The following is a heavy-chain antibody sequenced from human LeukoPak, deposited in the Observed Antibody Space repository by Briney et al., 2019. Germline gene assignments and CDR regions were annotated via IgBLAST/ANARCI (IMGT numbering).Heavy chain of an antibody. V-gene: IGHV4-4*07. CDR2: IYTSGST. CDR3: ARAHLYNWNYEVWFDP. D-gene: IGHD1-7*01. CDR1: GGSISSYY. Sequence: SETLSLTCTVSGGSISSYYWSWIRQPAGKGLEWIGRIYTSGSTNYNPSLKSRVTMSVDTSKNQFSLKLSSVTAADTAVYYCARAHLYNWNYEVWFDPRGPGNPGHRLL. J-gene: IGHJ5*02.